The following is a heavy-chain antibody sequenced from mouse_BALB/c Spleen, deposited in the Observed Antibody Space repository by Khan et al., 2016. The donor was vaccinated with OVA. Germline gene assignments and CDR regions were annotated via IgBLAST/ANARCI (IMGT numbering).Heavy chain of an antibody. V-gene: IGHV2-9*02. J-gene: IGHJ3*01. CDR3: AIAYYYGAWFAY. CDR1: GFSLTTYG. D-gene: IGHD1-1*01. CDR2: IWAGGST. Sequence: QVQLKESGPGLVAPSQSLSITCTVSGFSLTTYGVHWVRQPPGKGLEWLGVIWAGGSTNYNSALMSRLSISKDNSKSQAFLKMTSQQTDDTAMYYCAIAYYYGAWFAYWGQGSLVTVS.